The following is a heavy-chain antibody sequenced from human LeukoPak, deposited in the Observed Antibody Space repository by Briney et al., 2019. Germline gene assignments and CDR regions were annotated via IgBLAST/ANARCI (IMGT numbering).Heavy chain of an antibody. J-gene: IGHJ6*03. CDR2: INHSGST. CDR1: GGSFSGYY. CDR3: ARHIRYGSGSYYYYYYYMDV. D-gene: IGHD3-10*01. Sequence: SETLSLTCAVYGGSFSGYYWSWIRQPPGKGLEWIGEINHSGSTNYNPSLKSRVTISVDTSKNQFSLKLSSVTAADTAVYYCARHIRYGSGSYYYYYYYMDVWGKGTTVTISS. V-gene: IGHV4-34*01.